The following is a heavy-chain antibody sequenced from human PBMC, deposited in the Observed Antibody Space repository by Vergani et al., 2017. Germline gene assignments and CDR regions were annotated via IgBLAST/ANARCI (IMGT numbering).Heavy chain of an antibody. Sequence: QVQLVQSGAEVKKPGASVKVSCKASGYTFTSYGISWVRQAPGQGLEWMGWIIPIFGTANYAQKFQGRVTITADESTSTAYMELSSLRSEDTAVYYCARSLYSGSYNVDYWGQGTLVTVSS. CDR3: ARSLYSGSYNVDY. D-gene: IGHD1-26*01. CDR2: IIPIFGTA. V-gene: IGHV1-69*13. CDR1: GYTFTSYG. J-gene: IGHJ4*02.